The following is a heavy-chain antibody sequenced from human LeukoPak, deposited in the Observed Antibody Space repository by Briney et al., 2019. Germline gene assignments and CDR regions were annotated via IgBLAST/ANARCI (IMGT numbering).Heavy chain of an antibody. J-gene: IGHJ4*02. CDR1: GYTFTSYG. D-gene: IGHD1-26*01. CDR3: ARDEREWELRWSFDY. CDR2: ISAYNGNT. Sequence: ASVKVSCKASGYTFTSYGISWVRQAPGQGLEWMGWISAYNGNTNYAQKLQGRVTMTTDTSTSTACMELRSLRSDDTAVYYCARDEREWELRWSFDYWGQGTLVTVSS. V-gene: IGHV1-18*01.